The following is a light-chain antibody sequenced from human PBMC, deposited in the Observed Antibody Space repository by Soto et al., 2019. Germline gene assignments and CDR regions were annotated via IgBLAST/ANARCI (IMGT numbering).Light chain of an antibody. CDR2: SAS. V-gene: IGKV1-6*01. CDR1: QGVRDD. Sequence: IQMTQSPSSLSASVGDRVTITCWASQGVRDDVGWYQQKPGKAPKLLIYSASTLQSGVPSRFSGSGSGTDFTLTISGLQPVDFAAYYCLQENSYPLTFGGGTKVEIK. CDR3: LQENSYPLT. J-gene: IGKJ4*01.